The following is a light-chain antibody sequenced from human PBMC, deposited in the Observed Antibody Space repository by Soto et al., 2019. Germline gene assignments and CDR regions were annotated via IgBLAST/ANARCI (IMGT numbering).Light chain of an antibody. Sequence: EIVLTQSPATLSLSPGERATLSCRASQSVSTNLAWYQQKPGQAPRLLIYDASNRATAIPARFSGSGSGTAFPLTISTPAPEDYAVYSCKLKNNWPSFTFGPGTKVDI. V-gene: IGKV3-11*01. CDR3: KLKNNWPSFT. CDR1: QSVSTN. J-gene: IGKJ3*01. CDR2: DAS.